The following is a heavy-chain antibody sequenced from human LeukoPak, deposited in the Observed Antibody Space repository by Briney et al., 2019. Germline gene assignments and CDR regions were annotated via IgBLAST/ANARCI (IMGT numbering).Heavy chain of an antibody. D-gene: IGHD1-26*01. V-gene: IGHV3-7*03. Sequence: GSLRLSCAASGFTFSSYWMHWVRQAPGKGLEWVANIKQDGGEKYYVDSVKGRFTISRDNAKNALYLQMNSLRAEDTAVYYCAKLVGATLGDYWGQGTLVTVSS. CDR3: AKLVGATLGDY. J-gene: IGHJ4*02. CDR2: IKQDGGEK. CDR1: GFTFSSYW.